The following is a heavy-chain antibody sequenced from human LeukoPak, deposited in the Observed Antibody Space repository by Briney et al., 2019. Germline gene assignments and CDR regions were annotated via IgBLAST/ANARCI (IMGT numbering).Heavy chain of an antibody. CDR2: VSGSGDGT. CDR1: GFTFSSYA. V-gene: IGHV3-23*01. Sequence: GGSLRHSCAASGFTFSSYAMSWVRQAPGKGLEWVSSVSGSGDGTYYADYVKGRFTISRDNSKKTLDLHMDSLRAEDTAVYYCAQELLGGNYGDYAVDYWGQGTMVTVSS. D-gene: IGHD4-17*01. CDR3: AQELLGGNYGDYAVDY. J-gene: IGHJ4*02.